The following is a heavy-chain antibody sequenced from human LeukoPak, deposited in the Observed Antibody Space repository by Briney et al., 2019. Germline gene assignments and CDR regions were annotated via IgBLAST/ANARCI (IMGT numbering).Heavy chain of an antibody. J-gene: IGHJ4*02. V-gene: IGHV4-61*02. CDR1: GGSVTSGNYY. CDR3: AREPPGY. CDR2: IYTNGSA. Sequence: PSETLSLTCTVSGGSVTSGNYYWNSTRQPAGKGLEWIGRIYTNGSASYNPSLKRRVTISIDASKNQFSLKLSSGTAADTAVYYCAREPPGYWGQGILVTLSS.